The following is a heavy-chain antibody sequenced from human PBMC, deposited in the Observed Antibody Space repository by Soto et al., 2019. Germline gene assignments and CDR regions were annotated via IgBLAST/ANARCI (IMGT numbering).Heavy chain of an antibody. CDR2: ISLSGSQI. V-gene: IGHV3-21*01. CDR1: GLMYSSYS. D-gene: IGHD2-21*01. J-gene: IGHJ6*02. CDR3: ARVVSCVGVTCSSGHQYYGMDV. Sequence: EVQLVESGGGLVKPGGSVRLSCVASGLMYSSYSMSWVRQAPGKGLEWVAFISLSGSQINYAASVEGRFTISRDNAKNALYLKMNTVRVEDTVIYYSARVVSCVGVTCSSGHQYYGMDVWGPGTTVTVSS.